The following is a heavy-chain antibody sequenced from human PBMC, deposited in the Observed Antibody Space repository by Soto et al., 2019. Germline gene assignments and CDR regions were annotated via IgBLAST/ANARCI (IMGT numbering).Heavy chain of an antibody. Sequence: ASVKVSCKASGYTFTSYGISWVRQAPGQGLEWMGWISAYNGNTNYAQKLQGRVTMTTDTSTSTAYMELRSLRSDDTAVYYCARDRLPTAMVDDYYYGMDVWGQGTTVTSP. CDR2: ISAYNGNT. CDR3: ARDRLPTAMVDDYYYGMDV. V-gene: IGHV1-18*01. CDR1: GYTFTSYG. J-gene: IGHJ6*02. D-gene: IGHD5-18*01.